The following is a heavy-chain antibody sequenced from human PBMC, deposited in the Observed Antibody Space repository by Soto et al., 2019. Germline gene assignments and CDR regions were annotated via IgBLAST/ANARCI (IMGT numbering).Heavy chain of an antibody. CDR1: GFTFSSYG. D-gene: IGHD6-19*01. J-gene: IGHJ4*02. Sequence: QVQLVESGGGVVQPGRSLRLSCAASGFTFSSYGMHWVRQAPGKGLEWVAVIWYDGSNKYYADSVKGRFTICRDNSKNALYLQVNSLRAEDTAVYYCARDCAGYSSGWYQRGGFDYWGQGTLVTVSS. V-gene: IGHV3-33*01. CDR2: IWYDGSNK. CDR3: ARDCAGYSSGWYQRGGFDY.